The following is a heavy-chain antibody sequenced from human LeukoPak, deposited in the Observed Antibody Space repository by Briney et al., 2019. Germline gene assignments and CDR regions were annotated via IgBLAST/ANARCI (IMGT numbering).Heavy chain of an antibody. CDR3: TTDPELGYYYYMDV. Sequence: GGSLRLSCAASGFTFSNAWMSWVRQAPGKGLEWVGRIKSKTDGGTTDYAAPVKGRFTISRDDSKNTLYLQMNSLKTEDTAVYYCTTDPELGYYYYMDVWGKGTTVTVSS. D-gene: IGHD1-7*01. J-gene: IGHJ6*03. CDR1: GFTFSNAW. CDR2: IKSKTDGGTT. V-gene: IGHV3-15*01.